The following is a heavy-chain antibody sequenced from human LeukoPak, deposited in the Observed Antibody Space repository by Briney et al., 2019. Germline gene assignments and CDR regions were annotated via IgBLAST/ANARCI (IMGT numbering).Heavy chain of an antibody. D-gene: IGHD3-22*01. CDR1: GFTFSSYS. Sequence: GGSLRLSCAASGFTFSSYSMHWVRQAPGKGLEWVSSISSSSSYIYYADSVKGRFTISRDNAKNSLYLQMNSLRAEDTAVYYCARRLYYDSSGYYNTAFDYWGQGTLVTVSS. CDR3: ARRLYYDSSGYYNTAFDY. J-gene: IGHJ4*02. V-gene: IGHV3-21*01. CDR2: ISSSSSYI.